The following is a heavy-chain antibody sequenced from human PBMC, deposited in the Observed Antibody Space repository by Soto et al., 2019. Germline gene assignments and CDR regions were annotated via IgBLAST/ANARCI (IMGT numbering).Heavy chain of an antibody. D-gene: IGHD2-2*01. CDR2: IYYSGST. V-gene: IGHV4-39*01. J-gene: IGHJ5*02. Sequence: LEPLSLTCTVSGGSIRSRGYYWGWIRQPPGKGLEWIGTIYYSGSTYYTPSLKSRVTISVDTSKNQFSLKLSSVTVADTAVYYCATSTWFDPWGQGTLVTVSS. CDR3: ATSTWFDP. CDR1: GGSIRSRGYY.